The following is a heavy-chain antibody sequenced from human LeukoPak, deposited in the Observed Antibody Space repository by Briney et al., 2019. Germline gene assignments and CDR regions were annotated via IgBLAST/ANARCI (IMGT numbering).Heavy chain of an antibody. CDR1: GFTFSSYW. CDR3: ARGILTGYFNFDY. D-gene: IGHD3-9*01. Sequence: PGGSLRLSCAASGFTFSSYWMSWVRQAPGKGLEGVANIKQDGSEKYYVDSVKGRFTISRDNAKNSLYLQMNSLRAEDTAVYYCARGILTGYFNFDYWGQGTLVTVSS. CDR2: IKQDGSEK. V-gene: IGHV3-7*01. J-gene: IGHJ4*02.